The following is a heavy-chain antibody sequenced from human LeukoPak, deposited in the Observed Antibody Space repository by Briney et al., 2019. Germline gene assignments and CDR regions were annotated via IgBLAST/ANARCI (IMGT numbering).Heavy chain of an antibody. CDR2: IDPYTGNT. CDR1: GYTFVGYY. D-gene: IGHD5-12*01. V-gene: IGHV1-2*02. CDR3: AREYSAPEH. J-gene: IGHJ4*02. Sequence: PVASVKVSCKASGYTFVGYYLHWVRQAPGQGLEWMAWIDPYTGNTHYAQKFQGRITVTRDTSVSTTYMELSWLTSDDTARYYCAREYSAPEHWGQGTLVTVSS.